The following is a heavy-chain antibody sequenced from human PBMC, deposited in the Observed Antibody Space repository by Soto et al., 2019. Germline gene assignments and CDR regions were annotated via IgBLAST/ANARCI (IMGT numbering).Heavy chain of an antibody. J-gene: IGHJ6*02. Sequence: SVKVSCKASGGTFSSYAISWVRQAPGQGLEWMGGIIPIFGTANYAQKFQGRVTITADESTSTAYMELSSLRSEDTAVYYCAIGIIAARLRPYYYYGMDVWGQGTTVTVSS. CDR2: IIPIFGTA. V-gene: IGHV1-69*13. CDR1: GGTFSSYA. D-gene: IGHD6-6*01. CDR3: AIGIIAARLRPYYYYGMDV.